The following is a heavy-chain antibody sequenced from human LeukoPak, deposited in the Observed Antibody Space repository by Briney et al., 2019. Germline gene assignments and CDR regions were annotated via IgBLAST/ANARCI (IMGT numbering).Heavy chain of an antibody. J-gene: IGHJ4*02. Sequence: SETLSLTCTVSGGSISSSSYYWGWIRQPPGKGLEWIGSIYYSGSTYYNPSLKSRVTISVDTSKNQFSLKLSSVTAADTAVYYCARDGPSSDYWGQGTLVTVSS. CDR3: ARDGPSSDY. CDR1: GGSISSSSYY. V-gene: IGHV4-39*07. CDR2: IYYSGST.